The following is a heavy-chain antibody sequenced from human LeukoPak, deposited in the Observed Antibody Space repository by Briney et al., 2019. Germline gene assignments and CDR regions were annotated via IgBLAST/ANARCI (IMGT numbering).Heavy chain of an antibody. Sequence: ASVKVSCKASGYTFKIYDINWVRQATGQGLEWMGWMNPNSGNTGFAQKFQDRVSMTRDTSINTAYMELTSLRSGDTAVYYCARATPGGLHGYSFDYWGQGTVVTVYS. D-gene: IGHD5-24*01. J-gene: IGHJ4*02. V-gene: IGHV1-8*02. CDR1: GYTFKIYD. CDR2: MNPNSGNT. CDR3: ARATPGGLHGYSFDY.